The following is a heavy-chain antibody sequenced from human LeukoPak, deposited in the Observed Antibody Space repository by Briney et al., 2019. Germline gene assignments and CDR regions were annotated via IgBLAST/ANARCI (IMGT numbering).Heavy chain of an antibody. Sequence: SETLSLTCTVSGGSISSYYWSWIRQPPGKGLEWIGYIYYSGSTYYNPSLKSRVTISVDTSKNQFSLKLSSVTAADTAVYYCASDTINYFGAFDIWGQGTMVTVSS. CDR3: ASDTINYFGAFDI. J-gene: IGHJ3*02. D-gene: IGHD2/OR15-2a*01. CDR2: IYYSGST. V-gene: IGHV4-59*12. CDR1: GGSISSYY.